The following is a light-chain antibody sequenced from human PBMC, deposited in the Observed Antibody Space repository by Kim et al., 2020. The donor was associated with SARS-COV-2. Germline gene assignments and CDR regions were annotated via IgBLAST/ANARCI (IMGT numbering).Light chain of an antibody. CDR3: QSRDSSGKVV. V-gene: IGLV3-19*01. Sequence: SSELTQEPAVSVALGQTVRITCQGDSLRRYYASWYQQKPGQAPVVVMYGKNNRPSGIPDRFSGSSSGNTASLTITGAQAEDEADFYCQSRDSSGKVVFGGGTKLTVL. J-gene: IGLJ2*01. CDR1: SLRRYY. CDR2: GKN.